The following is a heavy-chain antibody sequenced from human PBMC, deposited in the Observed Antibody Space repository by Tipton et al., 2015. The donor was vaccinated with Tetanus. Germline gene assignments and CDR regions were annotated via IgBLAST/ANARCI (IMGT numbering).Heavy chain of an antibody. Sequence: TLSLTCAVHGGSFSGYYWSWIRQPPGKGLEWIGYIYYRGSTNYYPSLKSRVTMSVDTSKNQFSLNLSSVTAADTAVYYCARGDGSTLHYWGQGTLVTVSS. CDR3: ARGDGSTLHY. CDR1: GGSFSGYY. J-gene: IGHJ4*02. D-gene: IGHD5-24*01. V-gene: IGHV4-59*01. CDR2: IYYRGST.